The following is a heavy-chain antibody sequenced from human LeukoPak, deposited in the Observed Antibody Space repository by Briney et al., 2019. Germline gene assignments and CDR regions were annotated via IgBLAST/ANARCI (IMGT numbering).Heavy chain of an antibody. CDR3: ARGGFGELLFDY. V-gene: IGHV4-30-4*01. CDR2: IYYSGCT. Sequence: SETLSLTCTVSGGSISSGDYYWSWIRQPPGKGLECIVYIYYSGCTYYNPSLKSRVTISVDTSKKQFSLKLSSVTAADTAVYYCARGGFGELLFDYWGQGTLVTVSS. J-gene: IGHJ4*02. D-gene: IGHD3-10*01. CDR1: GGSISSGDYY.